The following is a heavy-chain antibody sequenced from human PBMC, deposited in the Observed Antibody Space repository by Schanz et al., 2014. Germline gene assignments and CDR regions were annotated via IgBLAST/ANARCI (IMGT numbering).Heavy chain of an antibody. CDR2: IYHTGTT. Sequence: QLQLQESGSGLVKPSQTLSLTCAVSGGSISSGTYSWSWIRQPPGKGLEWIGYIYHTGTTYYSPSRRSRATKSKDSSRTQFFRNLNSLPAADTAVYYCARGGGPSHYDHVWGNFRYTHFDYWGQGTLVTVSS. V-gene: IGHV4-30-2*01. CDR3: ARGGGPSHYDHVWGNFRYTHFDY. J-gene: IGHJ4*02. CDR1: GGSISSGTYS. D-gene: IGHD3-16*02.